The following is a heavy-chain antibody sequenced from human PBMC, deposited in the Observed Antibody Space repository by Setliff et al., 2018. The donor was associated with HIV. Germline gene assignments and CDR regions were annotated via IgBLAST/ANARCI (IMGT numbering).Heavy chain of an antibody. V-gene: IGHV4-59*08. CDR2: IYNGGNT. CDR3: ARLSRWGTMTTLDF. CDR1: GVSINTYY. Sequence: SETLSLTCSVSGVSINTYYWSWIRQPPGKGLEWFGYIYNGGNTNYKPSLKSRATISVDTSKNQFSLTLSSVTAADTAVYFCARLSRWGTMTTLDFWGQGTLVTVSS. D-gene: IGHD4-4*01. J-gene: IGHJ4*02.